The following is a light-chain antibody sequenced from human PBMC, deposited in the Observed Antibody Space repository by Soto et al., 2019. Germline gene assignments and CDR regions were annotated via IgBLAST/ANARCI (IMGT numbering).Light chain of an antibody. Sequence: QSALTQPASVSGSPGQSITISCTGTSSDVGSSNLVSWYQQHPGKDPKVIIYEVSQRPSGVSNRFSGSKSGNTASLTISGLQAEDEAEYYCYSNAGGPWVFGGGTKLTVL. CDR1: SSDVGSSNL. J-gene: IGLJ3*02. CDR2: EVS. CDR3: YSNAGGPWV. V-gene: IGLV2-23*02.